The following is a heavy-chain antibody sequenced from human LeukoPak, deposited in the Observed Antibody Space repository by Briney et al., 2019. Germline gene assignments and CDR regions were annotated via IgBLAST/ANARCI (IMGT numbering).Heavy chain of an antibody. Sequence: GGSLRLSCAASGFTFSSYAMHWVHQAPGKGLEWVSAISGSGGSTYYADSVKGRFTISRDNSKNTLYLQMNSLRAEDTAAYYCAKPAGGGGYSYDDAFDIWGQGTMVTVSS. CDR2: ISGSGGST. D-gene: IGHD3-22*01. CDR1: GFTFSSYA. V-gene: IGHV3-23*01. CDR3: AKPAGGGGYSYDDAFDI. J-gene: IGHJ3*02.